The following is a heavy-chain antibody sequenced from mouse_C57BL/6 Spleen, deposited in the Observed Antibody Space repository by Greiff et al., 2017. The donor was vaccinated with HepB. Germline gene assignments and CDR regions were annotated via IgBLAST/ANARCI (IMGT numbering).Heavy chain of an antibody. D-gene: IGHD1-1*01. J-gene: IGHJ4*01. V-gene: IGHV5-6*01. CDR1: GFTFSSYG. Sequence: DVHLVESGGDLVKPGGSLKLSCAASGFTFSSYGMSWVRQTPDKRLEWVATISSGGSYTYYPDSVKGRFTISRDNAKNTLYLQMSSLKSEDTAMYYCATPTVVAKYYYAMDYWGQGTSVTVSS. CDR3: ATPTVVAKYYYAMDY. CDR2: ISSGGSYT.